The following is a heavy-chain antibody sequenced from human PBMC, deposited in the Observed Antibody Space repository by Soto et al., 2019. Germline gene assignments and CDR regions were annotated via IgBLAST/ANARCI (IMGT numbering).Heavy chain of an antibody. V-gene: IGHV3-23*01. CDR2: ISGSGGST. CDR1: GFTFSSYA. CDR3: AKGGVHYGDYYYYYGMDV. J-gene: IGHJ6*02. Sequence: PGGSLRLSCAASGFTFSSYAMTWVRQGPGKGLEWVSAISGSGGSTYYADSVKGRFTISRDNSKNTLYLQMNSLRAEDTAVYYCAKGGVHYGDYYYYYGMDVWGQGTTVTVSS. D-gene: IGHD4-17*01.